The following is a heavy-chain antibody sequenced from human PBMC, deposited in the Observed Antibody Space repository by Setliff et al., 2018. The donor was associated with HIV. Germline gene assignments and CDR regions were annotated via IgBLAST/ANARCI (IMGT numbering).Heavy chain of an antibody. V-gene: IGHV4-61*09. Sequence: TLSLTCAVSGGSITSGSHYWTWIRQPAGKGLEWLGHIYSNGSTNYNPSLKSRVTISVDTSKNQFSLKLSSVTAADTAVYYCARHRRDYYGSGGYSAWGQGTLVIVSS. D-gene: IGHD3-10*01. CDR3: ARHRRDYYGSGGYSA. CDR2: IYSNGST. J-gene: IGHJ5*02. CDR1: GGSITSGSHY.